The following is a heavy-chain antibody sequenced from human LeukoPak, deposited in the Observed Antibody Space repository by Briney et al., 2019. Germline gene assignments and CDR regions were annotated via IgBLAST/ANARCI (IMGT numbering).Heavy chain of an antibody. CDR2: INHSGST. D-gene: IGHD4-17*01. CDR3: ARGTTVTRYFDL. J-gene: IGHJ2*01. Sequence: PSETLSLTCAVYGGSFSGYYWSWIRQPPGKGLEWIGEINHSGSTNYNPSLKSRVTISVDTSKNQFSPKLSSVTAADTAVYYCARGTTVTRYFDLWGRGTLVTVSS. CDR1: GGSFSGYY. V-gene: IGHV4-34*01.